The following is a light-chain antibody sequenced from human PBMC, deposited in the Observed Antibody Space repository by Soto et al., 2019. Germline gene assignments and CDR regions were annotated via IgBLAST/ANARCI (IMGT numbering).Light chain of an antibody. J-gene: IGLJ1*01. V-gene: IGLV2-8*01. CDR2: EVN. CDR1: RSDIGVYNY. Sequence: QSVLTQPPSASGSPGQSVTVSCAGTRSDIGVYNYVSWYRQHPGKAPKLLIYEVNKRPSGVPDRFSGSKSGSTASLTVSGLQAEDEADYDCSSYAGSHNFVFGTGTKLTVL. CDR3: SSYAGSHNFV.